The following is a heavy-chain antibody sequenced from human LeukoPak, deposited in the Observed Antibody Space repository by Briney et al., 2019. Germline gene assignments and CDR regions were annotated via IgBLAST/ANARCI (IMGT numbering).Heavy chain of an antibody. CDR3: ARDLYGDYVRERNYGMDV. D-gene: IGHD4-17*01. Sequence: GGSLRLSCASSGFTVSSNYMSGDRQAPGKGLEWVSVIYSGGRTYFADSVKGRFTVSRDNSKNTLYLQMNSLRVEDTAVYYCARDLYGDYVRERNYGMDVWGQGTTVTVSS. CDR2: IYSGGRT. CDR1: GFTVSSNY. V-gene: IGHV3-53*01. J-gene: IGHJ6*02.